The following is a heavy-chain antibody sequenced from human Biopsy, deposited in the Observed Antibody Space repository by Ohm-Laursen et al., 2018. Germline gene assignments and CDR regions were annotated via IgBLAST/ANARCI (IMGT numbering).Heavy chain of an antibody. CDR1: GGSLSSGSYF. V-gene: IGHV4-31*02. CDR3: ARDWSSGRYLEY. D-gene: IGHD3-10*01. J-gene: IGHJ4*02. Sequence: TLSLTWTVSGGSLSSGSYFWTWIRQHPEKGLEWIGYIHNSGNTYYNPSLKSRVMISIDVSKGQFSLKLSSVTAADTAVYYCARDWSSGRYLEYWGQGSQVTVSS. CDR2: IHNSGNT.